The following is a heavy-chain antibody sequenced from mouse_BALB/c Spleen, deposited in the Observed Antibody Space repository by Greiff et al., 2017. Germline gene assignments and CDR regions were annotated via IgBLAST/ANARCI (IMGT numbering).Heavy chain of an antibody. CDR1: GFSLTSYG. Sequence: QVQLKESGPGLVAPSQSLSITCTVSGFSLTSYGVPWVRQPPGKGLEWLGVIWAGGSTNYNSALMSRLSISKENSKSQVFLKMNSLQTDDTAMYYGARFMITTGGYAMDYWGQGTSVTVSS. J-gene: IGHJ4*01. CDR2: IWAGGST. V-gene: IGHV2-9*02. CDR3: ARFMITTGGYAMDY. D-gene: IGHD2-4*01.